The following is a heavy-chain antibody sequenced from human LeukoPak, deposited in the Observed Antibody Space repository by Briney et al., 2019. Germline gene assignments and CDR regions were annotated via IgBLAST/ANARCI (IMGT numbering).Heavy chain of an antibody. D-gene: IGHD3-10*01. V-gene: IGHV3-48*03. CDR2: ISSSGSTI. J-gene: IGHJ4*02. CDR3: ARDCYEYGEYYFDY. CDR1: GFTFSSYE. Sequence: PGGSLRLSCAASGFTFSSYEMNWVRQAPGKGLEGVSYISSSGSTIYYADSVKGRFTISRDNAKNSLYLQMNSLRAEDTAVYYCARDCYEYGEYYFDYWGQGTLVTVSS.